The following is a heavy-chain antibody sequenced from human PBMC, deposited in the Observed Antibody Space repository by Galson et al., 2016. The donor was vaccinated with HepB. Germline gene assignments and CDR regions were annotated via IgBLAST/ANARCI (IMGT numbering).Heavy chain of an antibody. CDR3: ATDSGMYGDYYYSGLDV. CDR2: IKAKADGDTK. CDR1: GFSLKDEW. Sequence: LRLSCAGSGFSLKDEWMSWVRQVPGKGLEWVGRIKAKADGDTKDYAAPVQARFSISRDDSKNTLFPQMNGLQTDDTAVYHCATDSGMYGDYYYSGLDVWGQGTTVIFSS. J-gene: IGHJ6*02. D-gene: IGHD4/OR15-4a*01. V-gene: IGHV3-15*01.